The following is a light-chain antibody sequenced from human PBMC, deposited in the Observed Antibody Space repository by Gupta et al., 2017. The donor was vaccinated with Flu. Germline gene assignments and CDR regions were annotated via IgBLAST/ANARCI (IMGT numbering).Light chain of an antibody. V-gene: IGKV2-30*01. CDR1: QSLVYSDGNTY. CDR3: RHCTPSPAFT. Sequence: DAVLTQSPLSLPVTLGQPASISCRSSQSLVYSDGNTYLNWFQQRPGQSPRRLIYKVSHRDSGLPDRFSGSSSGTDFTLQSSMGDAEDVAVYYCRHCTPSPAFTFGPGTKMEIK. J-gene: IGKJ2*01. CDR2: KVS.